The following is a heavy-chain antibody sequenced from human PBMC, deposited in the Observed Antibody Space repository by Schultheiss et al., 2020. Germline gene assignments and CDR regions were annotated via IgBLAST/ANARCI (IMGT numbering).Heavy chain of an antibody. CDR2: INAGNGNT. V-gene: IGHV1-3*01. D-gene: IGHD3-10*01. CDR3: ARLLLWFGESPYFDY. CDR1: GGTFSSYA. Sequence: ASVKVSCKASGGTFSSYAISWVRQAPGQGLEWMGGINAGNGNTKYSQKFQDRVTITRDTSASTTYMELNSLRSEDTAVYYCARLLLWFGESPYFDYWGQGTLVTVAS. J-gene: IGHJ4*02.